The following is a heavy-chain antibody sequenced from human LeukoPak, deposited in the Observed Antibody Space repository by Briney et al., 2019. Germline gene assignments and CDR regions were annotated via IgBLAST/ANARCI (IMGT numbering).Heavy chain of an antibody. V-gene: IGHV3-21*01. CDR1: GFTFSNYS. CDR2: ISNSSSYI. CDR3: ARFRYYYDSSGYYYSYFDY. Sequence: GGSLRLSCAASGFTFSNYSMNWVRQAPGKGLEWVSSISNSSSYIYYADSVKGRFTISRDNSKNTLYLQMGSLRAEDMAVYYCARFRYYYDSSGYYYSYFDYWGQGTLVSVSS. D-gene: IGHD3-22*01. J-gene: IGHJ4*02.